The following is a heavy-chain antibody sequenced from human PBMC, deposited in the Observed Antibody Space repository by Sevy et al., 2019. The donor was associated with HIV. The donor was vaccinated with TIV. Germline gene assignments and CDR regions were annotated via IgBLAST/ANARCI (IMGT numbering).Heavy chain of an antibody. J-gene: IGHJ1*01. D-gene: IGHD3-22*01. CDR3: AHRGGVHFYDSSGYYSRAEYFEH. Sequence: GPTLVNPTQTLTLTCTFSGFSLSTSGVGVGWIRQPPGKALEWLALIYWNDDQRYSPSLKSRLTITKDTSKNQVVLTMTXMDPVDTATYYCAHRGGVHFYDSSGYYSRAEYFEHWGQGTLVTVSS. CDR1: GFSLSTSGVG. V-gene: IGHV2-5*01. CDR2: IYWNDDQ.